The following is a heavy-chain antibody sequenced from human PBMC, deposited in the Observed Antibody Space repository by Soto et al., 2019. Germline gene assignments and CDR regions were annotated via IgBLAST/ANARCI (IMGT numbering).Heavy chain of an antibody. CDR2: IYYSGST. Sequence: SETLSLTCTVSGGSISSSIYYWGWIRHPPGKGLEWIGSIYYSGSTYYNPSLKSRVTISVDTSKNQFSLKLSSVTAADTAVYYCARPRHSYGRGYDAFDIWGQGTMVTVSS. CDR1: GGSISSSIYY. J-gene: IGHJ3*02. V-gene: IGHV4-39*01. CDR3: ARPRHSYGRGYDAFDI. D-gene: IGHD5-18*01.